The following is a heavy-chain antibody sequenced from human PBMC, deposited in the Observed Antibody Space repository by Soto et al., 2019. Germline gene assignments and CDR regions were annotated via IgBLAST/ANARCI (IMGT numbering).Heavy chain of an antibody. Sequence: GGSLRLSCAASGFTVCSNYMSWVRQSPGKGLEWVSVIYSGGSTYYADSVKGRFTISRDNSKNTLYLQMNSLRAEDTAVYYCASPGGLSGSHLDNWGQGTLVTVSS. D-gene: IGHD3-22*01. J-gene: IGHJ4*02. CDR1: GFTVCSNY. V-gene: IGHV3-66*01. CDR3: ASPGGLSGSHLDN. CDR2: IYSGGST.